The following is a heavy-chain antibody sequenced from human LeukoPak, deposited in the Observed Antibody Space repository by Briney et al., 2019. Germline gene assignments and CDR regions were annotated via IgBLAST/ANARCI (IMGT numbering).Heavy chain of an antibody. CDR3: ARDQNYYSSDRYYDAFDI. CDR1: GFTFSSYS. D-gene: IGHD3-22*01. V-gene: IGHV3-48*04. J-gene: IGHJ3*02. Sequence: GGSLRLSCAASGFTFSSYSMNWVRQAPGKGLEWVSYISSSSSTIYYADSVRGRFTVSRDNAENSVYLQMNSLRAEDTAVYYCARDQNYYSSDRYYDAFDIWGQGTMVTVSS. CDR2: ISSSSSTI.